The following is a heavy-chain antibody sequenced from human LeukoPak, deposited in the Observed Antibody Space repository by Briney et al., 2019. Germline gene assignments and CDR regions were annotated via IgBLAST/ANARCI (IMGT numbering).Heavy chain of an antibody. V-gene: IGHV3-30*19. J-gene: IGHJ4*02. CDR3: AREVQLWSPFDY. Sequence: PGGSLRLSCAASGFTFSSYGMHWVRQAPGKGLEWVAVISYDGSNKYYADSVKGRFTISRDNSKNTLYLQMNSLRAEDTAVYYCAREVQLWSPFDYWGQGTLVTVSS. CDR2: ISYDGSNK. CDR1: GFTFSSYG. D-gene: IGHD5-18*01.